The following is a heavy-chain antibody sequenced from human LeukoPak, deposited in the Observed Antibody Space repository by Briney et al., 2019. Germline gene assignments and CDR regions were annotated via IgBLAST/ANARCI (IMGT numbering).Heavy chain of an antibody. CDR2: ISAYNGNT. J-gene: IGHJ4*02. D-gene: IGHD1-26*01. V-gene: IGHV1-18*01. CDR1: GYTFTSYG. Sequence: ASVKVSCKGSGYTFTSYGISWVRQAPGQGLEWMGWISAYNGNTNYAQKLQGRVTMTTDTSTSTAYMELRSLRSDDTAVYYCARGESWYRYSGSFQFDYWGQGTLVTVSS. CDR3: ARGESWYRYSGSFQFDY.